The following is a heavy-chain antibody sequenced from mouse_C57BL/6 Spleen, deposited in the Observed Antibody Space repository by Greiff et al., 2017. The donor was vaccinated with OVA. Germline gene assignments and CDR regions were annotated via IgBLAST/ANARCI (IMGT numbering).Heavy chain of an antibody. V-gene: IGHV3-6*01. CDR1: GYSITSGYY. D-gene: IGHD1-1*01. J-gene: IGHJ2*01. CDR3: ARDPVYYGSSSGYYFDY. Sequence: EVQLQQSGPGLVKPSQSLSLTCSVTGYSITSGYYWNWIRQFPGNKLEWMGYISYDGSNNYNPSLKNRISITRDTSKNQFFLKLNSVTTEDTATYYCARDPVYYGSSSGYYFDYWGQGTTLTVSS. CDR2: ISYDGSN.